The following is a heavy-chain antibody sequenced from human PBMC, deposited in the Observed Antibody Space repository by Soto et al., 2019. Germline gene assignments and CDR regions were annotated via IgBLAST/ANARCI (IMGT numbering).Heavy chain of an antibody. J-gene: IGHJ6*02. Sequence: ASVKVSCKTSGYTFTGCYMHWVRQAPGQGLEWMGCINPNSGGTNYAQNFQGWVTMTRDTSISTAYMELRRLRSDDTAVYYCARGESAGYYDSSGYNYGMDGWGQGTTVTVSS. V-gene: IGHV1-2*04. D-gene: IGHD3-22*01. CDR2: INPNSGGT. CDR1: GYTFTGCY. CDR3: ARGESAGYYDSSGYNYGMDG.